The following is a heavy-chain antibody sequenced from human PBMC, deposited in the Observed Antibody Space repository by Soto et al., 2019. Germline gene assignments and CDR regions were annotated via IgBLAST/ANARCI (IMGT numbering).Heavy chain of an antibody. CDR3: ARAGEGGMDV. CDR1: GGSISSYY. Sequence: PSETLSLTCTVSGGSISSYYWSWIRQPPGKGLEWIGYIYYSGSTNYNPSLKSRVTISVDTSKNQFSLKLSSVTAADTAVYYCARAGEGGMDVWGQGTTVTVSS. CDR2: IYYSGST. J-gene: IGHJ6*02. V-gene: IGHV4-59*01.